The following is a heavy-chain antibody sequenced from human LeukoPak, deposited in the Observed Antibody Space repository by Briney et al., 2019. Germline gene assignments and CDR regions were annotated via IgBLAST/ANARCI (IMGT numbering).Heavy chain of an antibody. Sequence: RASVKVSCKASGYTFTSYGISWVRQAPGQGLEWMAWISTYDHDTNYAQKFRGRVTMTTDTSTSTAYMELRSLGSDDTAVYYCVRDYFCSGGTCDDCFDPWGQGTLVTVSS. CDR1: GYTFTSYG. CDR3: VRDYFCSGGTCDDCFDP. J-gene: IGHJ5*02. D-gene: IGHD2-15*01. CDR2: ISTYDHDT. V-gene: IGHV1-18*01.